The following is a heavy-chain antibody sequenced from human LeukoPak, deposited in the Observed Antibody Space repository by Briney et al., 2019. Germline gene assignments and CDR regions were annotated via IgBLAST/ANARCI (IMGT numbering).Heavy chain of an antibody. Sequence: SETRSLTCTVSGASIQSNYWSWIRRPPGKGLEWIAKINYRGGTYQNPSLKCRVTISIDTSKSRFSLNLTSLTAADTAIYYCARGGHIAIPPYGFDYWGQGALVTVSS. J-gene: IGHJ4*02. CDR2: INYRGGT. CDR1: GASIQSNY. CDR3: ARGGHIAIPPYGFDY. V-gene: IGHV4-59*01. D-gene: IGHD6-13*01.